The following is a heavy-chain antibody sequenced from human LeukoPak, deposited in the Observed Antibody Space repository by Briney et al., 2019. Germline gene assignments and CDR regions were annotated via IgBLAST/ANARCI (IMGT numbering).Heavy chain of an antibody. CDR2: ISYDGSNK. CDR1: GFTFSSYG. Sequence: GGSLRLSCAASGFTFSSYGMHWVRQAPGKGLEWVAVISYDGSNKYYADSVKGRFTISRDNYKNTLYLQMNSLRAEDTAVYYCAKTLGYSGYFSPWGQGTLVTVSS. V-gene: IGHV3-30*18. CDR3: AKTLGYSGYFSP. D-gene: IGHD3-22*01. J-gene: IGHJ5*02.